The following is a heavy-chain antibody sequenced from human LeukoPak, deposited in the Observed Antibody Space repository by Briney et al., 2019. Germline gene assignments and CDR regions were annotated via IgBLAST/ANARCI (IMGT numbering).Heavy chain of an antibody. CDR2: ISNDGSRK. CDR1: GFTFSRHG. V-gene: IGHV3-30*03. J-gene: IGHJ4*02. Sequence: GRSLRLSCAPSGFTFSRHGMHWVRQAPGRGLEWVAIISNDGSRKYYAHSVEGRFTISRDNSKNTLYLQMDSLRAEDTAVYYCARDRAWNYFDYWGQGSLVTVSS. CDR3: ARDRAWNYFDY. D-gene: IGHD3-3*01.